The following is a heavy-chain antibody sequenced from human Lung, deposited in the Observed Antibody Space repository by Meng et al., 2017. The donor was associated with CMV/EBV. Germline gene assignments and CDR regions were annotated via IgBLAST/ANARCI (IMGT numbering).Heavy chain of an antibody. CDR2: ISNTGSTI. V-gene: IGHV3-11*01. Sequence: FTVDDYYMSWVRRAPGEGLEWISFISNTGSTIYDSDSVKGRFTISSDNAKNSLYLQMDNLKIEDTALYYCARDPAELGYYVGSGYFDLWGPGTLVTVSS. J-gene: IGHJ4*02. CDR3: ARDPAELGYYVGSGYFDL. CDR1: FTVDDYY. D-gene: IGHD3-10*02.